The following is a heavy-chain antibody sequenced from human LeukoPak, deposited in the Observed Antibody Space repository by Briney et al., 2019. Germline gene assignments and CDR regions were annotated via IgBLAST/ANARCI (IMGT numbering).Heavy chain of an antibody. CDR1: GGSFGGYY. V-gene: IGHV4-34*01. CDR3: ARGWRWATRGLDY. J-gene: IGHJ4*02. CDR2: INHSGST. Sequence: PSETLSLTCAVYGGSFGGYYWSWIRQPPGKGLEWIGEINHSGSTNYNPSLKSRVTISVDTSKNQFSLKLSSVTAADTAVYYCARGWRWATRGLDYWGQGTLVTVSS. D-gene: IGHD1-26*01.